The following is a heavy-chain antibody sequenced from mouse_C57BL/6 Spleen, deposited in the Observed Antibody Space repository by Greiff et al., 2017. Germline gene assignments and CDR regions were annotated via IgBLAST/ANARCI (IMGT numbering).Heavy chain of an antibody. CDR2: IYPRDGST. CDR3: ARGSYYGSSIFDY. CDR1: GYTFTDHT. D-gene: IGHD1-1*01. V-gene: IGHV1-78*01. J-gene: IGHJ2*01. Sequence: VQLQQSDAELVKPGASVKISCKVSGYTFTDHTIHWMKQRPEQGLEWIGYIYPRDGSTTYNEKFKGKATLTADKSSSTAYMQLNSLTSEDSAVYFCARGSYYGSSIFDYWGQGTTLTVSS.